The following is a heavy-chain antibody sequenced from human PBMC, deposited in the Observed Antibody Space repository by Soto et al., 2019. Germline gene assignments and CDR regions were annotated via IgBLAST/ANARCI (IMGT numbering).Heavy chain of an antibody. V-gene: IGHV3-23*01. D-gene: IGHD3-22*01. J-gene: IGHJ4*02. CDR3: VTRLKPRVPDH. CDR2: IIAWGQTI. Sequence: EVQVLESGGGLVQPGGSLRLSCEVSGFVLRTYDASWVRQAPGKGLEWLAVIIAWGQTIYSSEPARGRLTISRDGAKNTLLLQIDSLTVEDTAVYYCVTRLKPRVPDHWGQGTLVTV. CDR1: GFVLRTYD.